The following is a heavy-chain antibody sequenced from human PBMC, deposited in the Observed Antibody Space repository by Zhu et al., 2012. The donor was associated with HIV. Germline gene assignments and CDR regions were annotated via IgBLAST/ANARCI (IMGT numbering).Heavy chain of an antibody. D-gene: IGHD1-26*01. Sequence: QVQLQESGPGLVKPSQTLSLTCTVSGGSISSGDYYWSWVRQSPVRGLEWIGYIYYSGTTYYIPSLKSRVTISVDTSKNQFSLGLTSVTAADTAMYYCARKQWELLSAFDTWGQGTMVTVSS. CDR1: GGSISSGDYY. CDR3: ARKQWELLSAFDT. CDR2: IYYSGTT. V-gene: IGHV4-30-4*08. J-gene: IGHJ3*02.